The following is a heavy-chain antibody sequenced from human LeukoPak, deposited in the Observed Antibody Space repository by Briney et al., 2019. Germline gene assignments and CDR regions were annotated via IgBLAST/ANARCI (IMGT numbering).Heavy chain of an antibody. J-gene: IGHJ4*02. D-gene: IGHD2-2*01. CDR1: GYTFTDYY. CDR2: INPNDGDA. V-gene: IGHV1-2*02. CDR3: ARANFLYCSSSTCLFDY. Sequence: ASVKVSCKVSGYTFTDYYMHWVRQAPGQGFESMGWINPNDGDANYAQTFQGRVTMTRDTSISTAHMEVSRLRSDDTAVYYCARANFLYCSSSTCLFDYWGQGTLVTVSS.